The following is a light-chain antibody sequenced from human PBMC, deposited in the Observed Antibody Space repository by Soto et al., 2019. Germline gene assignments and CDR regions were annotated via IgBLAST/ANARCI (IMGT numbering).Light chain of an antibody. V-gene: IGKV1-39*01. CDR2: AAS. CDR1: QGISTY. J-gene: IGKJ1*01. CDR3: QQSYTTTWT. Sequence: DIQMTQSPSSLSASVGDRVTITCRASQGISTYLNWYQQKPGKAPKLLIYAASSLQSGVPSRFSGSGSEKDFTLPISSLQPEDFATYSCQQSYTTTWTFGQGTKVEIK.